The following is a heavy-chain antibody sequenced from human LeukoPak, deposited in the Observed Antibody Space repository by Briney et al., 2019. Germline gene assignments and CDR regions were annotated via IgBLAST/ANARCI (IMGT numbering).Heavy chain of an antibody. CDR2: INHSGST. V-gene: IGHV4-34*01. CDR1: GGSISGYY. J-gene: IGHJ4*02. CDR3: ARGQAGFGEVHLMD. Sequence: PSETLSLTCTVSGGSISGYYWSWIRQPPGKGLEWIGEINHSGSTNYNPSLKSRVTISVDTSKNQFSLKLSSVTAADTAVYYCARGQAGFGEVHLMDWGQGTLVTVSS. D-gene: IGHD3-10*01.